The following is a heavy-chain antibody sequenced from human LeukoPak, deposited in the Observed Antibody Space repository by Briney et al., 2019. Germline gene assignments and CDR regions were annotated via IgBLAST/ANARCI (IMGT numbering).Heavy chain of an antibody. D-gene: IGHD6-13*01. V-gene: IGHV4-59*01. J-gene: IGHJ3*02. CDR2: IYYSGST. CDR3: ARVKSSSWHWAFDI. CDR1: GGSISSYY. Sequence: SETLSLTCTVSGGSISSYYWSWIRQPPGKGLEWIGYIYYSGSTNYNPSLKSRVTISVDTSKNQFSLKLSSVTAADTAVYYCARVKSSSWHWAFDIWGQGTMVTVSS.